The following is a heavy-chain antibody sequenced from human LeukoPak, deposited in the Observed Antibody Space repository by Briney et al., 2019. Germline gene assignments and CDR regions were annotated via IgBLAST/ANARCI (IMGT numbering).Heavy chain of an antibody. CDR1: GYTLTSYY. D-gene: IGHD5-12*01. CDR2: INPSGGST. J-gene: IGHJ4*02. CDR3: ARGTAFDSWLRPFGY. Sequence: ASVKVSCKASGYTLTSYYMYWLRQAPGQGLEWMGIINPSGGSTSYAQKFQGRITVTRDTSTSTVYMELSSLRSEDTAVYYCARGTAFDSWLRPFGYWGQGTLVTVSS. V-gene: IGHV1-46*01.